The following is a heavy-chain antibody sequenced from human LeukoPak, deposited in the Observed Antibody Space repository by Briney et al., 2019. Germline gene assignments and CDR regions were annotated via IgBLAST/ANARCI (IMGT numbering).Heavy chain of an antibody. CDR1: GGYISSFYW. J-gene: IGHJ4*02. V-gene: IGHV4-4*02. CDR3: ARGRKYTSGYRVTELGSGYSDY. CDR2: IYHSGTT. Sequence: SETLSLTCAVSGGYISSFYWWSWVRQPPGQGLEWIGEIYHSGTTNSNPSLKSRVAISVDKSNSQFSLRLSSVTAADTAVYYCARGRKYTSGYRVTELGSGYSDYWGQGTLVTVSS. D-gene: IGHD5-18*01.